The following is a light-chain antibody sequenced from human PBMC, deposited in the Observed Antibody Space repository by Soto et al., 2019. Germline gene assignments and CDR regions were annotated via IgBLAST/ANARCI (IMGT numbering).Light chain of an antibody. Sequence: QSALTQPASVSGSPGQSITISCTGTSSDVGGFNYVSWYQQHPGKAPKLMIYDVTNRPSGVSYRFSGSKSGNTASLTISGLQAEDEADYYCNSYTSSGTYVFGTGTRSPS. CDR2: DVT. CDR1: SSDVGGFNY. CDR3: NSYTSSGTYV. J-gene: IGLJ1*01. V-gene: IGLV2-14*03.